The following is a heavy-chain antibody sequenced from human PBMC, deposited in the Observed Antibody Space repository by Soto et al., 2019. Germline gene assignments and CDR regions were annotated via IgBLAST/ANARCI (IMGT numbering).Heavy chain of an antibody. V-gene: IGHV3-23*01. CDR3: AKDLAGTRFLAWLSYDY. Sequence: VGSLRLSCAASGFTFSSYAMSWVRQAPGKGLEWVSAISGSGGSTYYADSVKGRFTISRDNSKNTLYLQMNSLRAEDTAVYYCAKDLAGTRFLAWLSYDYWGQGTLVTVSS. J-gene: IGHJ4*02. CDR1: GFTFSSYA. CDR2: ISGSGGST. D-gene: IGHD3-3*01.